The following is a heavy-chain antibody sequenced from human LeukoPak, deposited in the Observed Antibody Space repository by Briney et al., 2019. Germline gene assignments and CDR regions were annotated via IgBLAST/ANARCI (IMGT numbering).Heavy chain of an antibody. CDR2: IKQDGSEK. J-gene: IGHJ4*02. V-gene: IGHV3-7*01. Sequence: PGGSLRLSCAASGFTFSSYWMSWVRQAPGKGLEWVANIKQDGSEKYYVDSVKGRFTISRDNAKNSLYLQMNSLRAEDTAVYYCAKGRQWLVNVRIDYWGQGTLVTVSS. D-gene: IGHD6-19*01. CDR1: GFTFSSYW. CDR3: AKGRQWLVNVRIDY.